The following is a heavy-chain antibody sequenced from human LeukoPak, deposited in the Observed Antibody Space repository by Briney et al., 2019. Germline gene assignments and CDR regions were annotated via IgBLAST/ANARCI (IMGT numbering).Heavy chain of an antibody. D-gene: IGHD6-13*01. Sequence: PGRSLRLSCAASGFTLDDYAVNWVRQAPGKGLEWVSGISWNSGSTGYADSVKGRFTISRDNAKNSLYLQMNSLRAEDTALYYCAKDLAAAVTGGFDYWGQGTLVTVSS. J-gene: IGHJ4*02. CDR1: GFTLDDYA. CDR3: AKDLAAAVTGGFDY. V-gene: IGHV3-9*01. CDR2: ISWNSGST.